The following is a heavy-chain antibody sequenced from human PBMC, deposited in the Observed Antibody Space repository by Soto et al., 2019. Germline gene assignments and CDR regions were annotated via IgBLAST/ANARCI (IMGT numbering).Heavy chain of an antibody. Sequence: PSETLSLTCTVSGGSISNYYWSWIRQPPGKGLEWIGYIYYSGSTNYNPSLKSRVTISVDTSKNQFSLKLSSVTAADTAVYYCARVDPIAMLDYWGQGTLVTVSS. D-gene: IGHD6-13*01. CDR2: IYYSGST. CDR3: ARVDPIAMLDY. CDR1: GGSISNYY. V-gene: IGHV4-59*08. J-gene: IGHJ4*02.